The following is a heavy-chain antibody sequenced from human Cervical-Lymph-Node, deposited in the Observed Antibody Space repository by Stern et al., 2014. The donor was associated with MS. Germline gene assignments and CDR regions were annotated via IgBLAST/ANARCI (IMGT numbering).Heavy chain of an antibody. D-gene: IGHD3-22*01. V-gene: IGHV1-3*04. CDR1: GYTFTSYT. CDR3: ARETAPAGLDY. CDR2: INTGSGNT. Sequence: QLVQSGAEVKKPGASVKVPCKASGYTFTSYTMHWVRQAPGQRLEWMGWINTGSGNTKYSQKFKGRVTITRDTSASTAYMELSSLRSEDTAVYYCARETAPAGLDYWGQGTLVTVSS. J-gene: IGHJ4*02.